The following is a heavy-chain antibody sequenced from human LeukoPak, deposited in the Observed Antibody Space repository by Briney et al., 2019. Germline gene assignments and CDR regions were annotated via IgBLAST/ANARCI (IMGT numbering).Heavy chain of an antibody. CDR3: AKDPIFSGSYGVFDS. J-gene: IGHJ4*02. D-gene: IGHD1-26*01. CDR1: GFTFSTYA. CDR2: VNSGGGT. Sequence: GGSLRLSCAASGFTFSTYAMSWVRQAPGKGLEWVSAVNSGGGTYYADSVKGRFTISRDNSKSTLYLQMNSLRAEDTAVYYCAKDPIFSGSYGVFDSWGQGTLVTVSS. V-gene: IGHV3-23*01.